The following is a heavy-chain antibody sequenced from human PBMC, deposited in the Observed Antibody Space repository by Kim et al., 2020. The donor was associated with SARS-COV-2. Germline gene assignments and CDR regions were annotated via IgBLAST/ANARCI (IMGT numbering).Heavy chain of an antibody. CDR1: GFTFSSYA. D-gene: IGHD3-3*01. Sequence: GGSLRLSCAASGFTFSSYAMHWVRQAPGKGLEWVSVISYDGSNKDYADSVKGRFTISRDNSKNTLYLQMNSLRAEDTAVYYCARDPSYDFWSGLGSMDFDIWGQGTMVTVSS. V-gene: IGHV3-30-3*01. CDR2: ISYDGSNK. CDR3: ARDPSYDFWSGLGSMDFDI. J-gene: IGHJ3*02.